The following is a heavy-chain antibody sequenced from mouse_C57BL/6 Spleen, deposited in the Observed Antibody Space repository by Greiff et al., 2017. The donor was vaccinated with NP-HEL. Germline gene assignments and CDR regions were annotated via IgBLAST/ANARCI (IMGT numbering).Heavy chain of an antibody. D-gene: IGHD1-1*01. CDR1: GYTFTSYW. V-gene: IGHV1-52*01. J-gene: IGHJ3*01. Sequence: QVQLQQSGAELVRPGSSVKLSCKASGYTFTSYWMHWVKQRPIQGLEWIGNIDPSDSETHYNQKFKDKATLTVDKSSSTAYMQLSSLTSEDSAVYYCARNYGSSYDWFAYWGQGTLVTVSA. CDR3: ARNYGSSYDWFAY. CDR2: IDPSDSET.